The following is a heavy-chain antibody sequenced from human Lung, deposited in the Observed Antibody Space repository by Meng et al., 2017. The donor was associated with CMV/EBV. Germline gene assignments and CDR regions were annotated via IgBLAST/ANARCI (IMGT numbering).Heavy chain of an antibody. Sequence: GSLRLSCAVYGGSFSGYYWSWIRQPPGKGLEWIAEINQRGSTNRNPSLKSRVTISVDTSKNLFSLNLTSVTAADTAVYNCARKDYYDISGHAFDIWGQGTMVTVSS. CDR1: GGSFSGYY. J-gene: IGHJ3*02. D-gene: IGHD3-22*01. CDR2: INQRGST. V-gene: IGHV4-34*01. CDR3: ARKDYYDISGHAFDI.